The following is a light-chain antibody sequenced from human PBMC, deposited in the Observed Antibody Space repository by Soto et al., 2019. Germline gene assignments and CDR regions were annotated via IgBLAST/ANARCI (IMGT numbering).Light chain of an antibody. Sequence: EFVLTQSPATLSLSPGERATLSCRASQSITSNSLAWYQQKPGQAPRLLIYGASSRAIGIPDRFSGSGPGTDFTLTINRLEPEDFAVYYCQQFGYSLFTFGPGTKVDIK. J-gene: IGKJ3*01. CDR1: QSITSNS. CDR3: QQFGYSLFT. V-gene: IGKV3-20*01. CDR2: GAS.